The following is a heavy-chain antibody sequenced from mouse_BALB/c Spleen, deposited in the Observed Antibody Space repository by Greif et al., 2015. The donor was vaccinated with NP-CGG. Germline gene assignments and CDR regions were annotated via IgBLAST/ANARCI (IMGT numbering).Heavy chain of an antibody. D-gene: IGHD1-1*01. CDR2: IWAGGST. CDR1: GFSLTSYG. Sequence: QVQLKQSGPGLVAPSQSLSITCTVSGFSLTSYGVHWVRQPPGKGLEWLGVIWAGGSTNYNSALMSRLSISKDNSKSXVFLKMNRLQTEGTAMYYGARDRLIYYYGEDYYAMDYWGQGTAVTVSS. V-gene: IGHV2-9*02. CDR3: ARDRLIYYYGEDYYAMDY. J-gene: IGHJ4*01.